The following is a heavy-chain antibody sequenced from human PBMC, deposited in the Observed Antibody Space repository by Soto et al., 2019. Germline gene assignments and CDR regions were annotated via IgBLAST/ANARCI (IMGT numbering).Heavy chain of an antibody. CDR3: AKDLKERWLQLEDGVDACDI. CDR2: ISGSGGST. J-gene: IGHJ3*02. Sequence: EVQLLESGGGLVQPGGSLRLSCAASGFTFSSYAMSWVRQAPGKGLEWVSAISGSGGSTYYADSVKGRFTISRDNSKNTLYLQMNSLRAEDTAVYYCAKDLKERWLQLEDGVDACDIWGQGTMVTVSS. D-gene: IGHD5-12*01. V-gene: IGHV3-23*01. CDR1: GFTFSSYA.